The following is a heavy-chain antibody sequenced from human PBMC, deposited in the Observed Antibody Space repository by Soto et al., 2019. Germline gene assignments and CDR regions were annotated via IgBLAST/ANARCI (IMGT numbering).Heavy chain of an antibody. CDR2: ISANGGSRGGT. J-gene: IGHJ3*02. Sequence: ELQLLESGGGLVQPGGSLTLSCTASGFPFSRVSMSWVRQAPGQGLEWVASISANGGSRGGTYYADSVKGRFTISSDNSKNTLNLQVDSLTGAETAVSAGESAKAVVVDPLDIWGQGTMVTVSS. CDR3: ESAKAVVVDPLDI. V-gene: IGHV3-23*01. CDR1: GFPFSRVS. D-gene: IGHD2-15*01.